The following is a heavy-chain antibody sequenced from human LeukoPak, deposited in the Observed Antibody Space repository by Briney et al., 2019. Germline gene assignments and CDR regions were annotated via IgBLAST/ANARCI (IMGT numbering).Heavy chain of an antibody. CDR1: GGSISSSNW. CDR2: IYHSRST. V-gene: IGHV4-4*02. CDR3: AGTSPIVGAPNFFDY. D-gene: IGHD1-26*01. J-gene: IGHJ4*02. Sequence: SETLSLTCAVSGGSISSSNWWSWVRQPPGKGLEWIGEIYHSRSTNYNPSLKSRVTISVDKSKNQFSLNLSSVTAADTAVYYCAGTSPIVGAPNFFDYWGQGTLVTVSS.